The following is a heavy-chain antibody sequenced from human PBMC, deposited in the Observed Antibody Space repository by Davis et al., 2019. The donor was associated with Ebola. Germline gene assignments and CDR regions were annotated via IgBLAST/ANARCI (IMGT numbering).Heavy chain of an antibody. J-gene: IGHJ6*02. D-gene: IGHD3-3*01. V-gene: IGHV3-48*03. CDR1: GFTFSSYE. Sequence: GESLKISCAASGFTFSSYEMNWVRQAPGKGLEWVSYISSSGSTIYYADSVKGRFTISRDNAKNSLYLQMNSLRAEDTAVYYCARGDDFWSGYYPEGAYYYYGMDVWGQGTTVTVSS. CDR2: ISSSGSTI. CDR3: ARGDDFWSGYYPEGAYYYYGMDV.